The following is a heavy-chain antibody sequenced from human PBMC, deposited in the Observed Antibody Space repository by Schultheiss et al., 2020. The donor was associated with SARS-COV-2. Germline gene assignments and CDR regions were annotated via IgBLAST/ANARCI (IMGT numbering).Heavy chain of an antibody. V-gene: IGHV4-38-2*02. CDR1: GYSISSGYY. Sequence: SETLSLTCGVSGYSISSGYYWGWIRQPPGKGLEWVGYIYYSGSTYYNPSLKSRVTISVDTSKNQFSLKLSSVTAADTAVYYCAREDYYYYYGMDVWGQGTTVTVSS. CDR2: IYYSGST. CDR3: AREDYYYYYGMDV. J-gene: IGHJ6*02.